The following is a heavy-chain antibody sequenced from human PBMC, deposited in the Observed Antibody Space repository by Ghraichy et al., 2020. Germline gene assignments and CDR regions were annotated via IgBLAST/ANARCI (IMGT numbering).Heavy chain of an antibody. Sequence: GGSLRLSCAASGFTFSYHSMNWVRQVPGKGLEWVAYMDSSSSIIYYADSVKGRFTISRDNAKNSLYLQMNSLRDEDTAIYFCTSDQGAWVYWGQGTLVTVSS. J-gene: IGHJ4*02. CDR2: MDSSSSII. D-gene: IGHD1-26*01. V-gene: IGHV3-48*02. CDR3: TSDQGAWVY. CDR1: GFTFSYHS.